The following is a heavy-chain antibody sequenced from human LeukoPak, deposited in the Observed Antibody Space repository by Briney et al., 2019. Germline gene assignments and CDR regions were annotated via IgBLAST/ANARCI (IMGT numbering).Heavy chain of an antibody. CDR1: GGSISSGGYS. CDR3: ARVPHLYYFDY. Sequence: SETLSLTCAVSGGSISSGGYSWSWIRQPPGKGLEWIVYIYYSGSTYYNPSLKSRVTISVDTSKNQFSLNLTSVTAADTAVYYCARVPHLYYFDYWGQGTLVTVSS. V-gene: IGHV4-30-4*07. CDR2: IYYSGST. D-gene: IGHD3-3*02. J-gene: IGHJ4*02.